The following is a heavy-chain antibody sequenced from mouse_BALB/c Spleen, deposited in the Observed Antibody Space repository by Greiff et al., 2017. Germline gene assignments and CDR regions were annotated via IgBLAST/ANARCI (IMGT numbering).Heavy chain of an antibody. D-gene: IGHD1-1*01. CDR1: GFTFSSFG. CDR3: ARGPNYYGSSSWYFDV. Sequence: DVKLVESGGGLVQPGGSRKLSCAASGFTFSSFGMHWVRQAPEKGLEWVAYISSGSSTIYYADTVKGRFTISRDNPKNTLFLQMTSLRSEDTAMYYCARGPNYYGSSSWYFDVWGAGTTVTVSS. CDR2: ISSGSSTI. J-gene: IGHJ1*01. V-gene: IGHV5-17*02.